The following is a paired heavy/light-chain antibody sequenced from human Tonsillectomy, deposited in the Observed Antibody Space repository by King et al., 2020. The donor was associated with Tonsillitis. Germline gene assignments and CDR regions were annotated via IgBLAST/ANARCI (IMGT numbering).Heavy chain of an antibody. CDR3: ASGPRSGWFSWYFDL. D-gene: IGHD6-19*01. Sequence: QVNLQESGPGLVKPSQTLSLTCSVSGGSINSGGHYWSWIRQHPGKGLEWIGHIYYSGSTYYNPSLRSRLSISMNTSENQFSLKLRSATAADTAVYYCASGPRSGWFSWYFDLWGRGTLVTVSS. CDR2: IYYSGST. CDR1: GGSINSGGHY. V-gene: IGHV4-31*03. J-gene: IGHJ2*01.
Light chain of an antibody. Sequence: QSALTQPPSASGSPGQSVTISCTGTRSDVGDYNYVSWYQQHPGKAPKLMIYEVSKRPSGVPDRFSGSKSGNTASLTVSGLQAEDEADYYCSSYAGNSNLRFGGGTRLTVL. CDR1: RSDVGDYNY. V-gene: IGLV2-8*01. CDR3: SSYAGNSNLR. J-gene: IGLJ3*02. CDR2: EVS.